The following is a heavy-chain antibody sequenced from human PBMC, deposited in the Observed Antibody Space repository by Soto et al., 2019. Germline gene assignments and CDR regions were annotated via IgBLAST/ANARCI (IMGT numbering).Heavy chain of an antibody. CDR1: GDSISSINNY. CDR2: ISYSGTT. CDR3: ARGRGYSYGLDP. J-gene: IGHJ5*02. V-gene: IGHV4-30-4*01. Sequence: SETLSLTCTVSGDSISSINNYWSWIRQPPGEGLEWIGFISYSGTTSYSPSLKSRVAISLDTSENQFSLSLNFVTAADTAVYYCARGRGYSYGLDPWGQGSLVTVS. D-gene: IGHD5-18*01.